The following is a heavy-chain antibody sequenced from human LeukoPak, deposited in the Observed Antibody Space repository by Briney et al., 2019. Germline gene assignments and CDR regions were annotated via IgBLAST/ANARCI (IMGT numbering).Heavy chain of an antibody. V-gene: IGHV3-33*01. CDR1: GFTFSSYG. D-gene: IGHD6-19*01. CDR3: ARDPGGQWLVAYYFDY. Sequence: PGGSLRLSCAASGFTFSSYGMHWVRQAPGKGLEWVAVIWYDGTNKYYADSVKGRFTISRDNSKNTLYLQMNSLRAEDTAVYYCARDPGGQWLVAYYFDYWGQGTLVTVSS. CDR2: IWYDGTNK. J-gene: IGHJ4*02.